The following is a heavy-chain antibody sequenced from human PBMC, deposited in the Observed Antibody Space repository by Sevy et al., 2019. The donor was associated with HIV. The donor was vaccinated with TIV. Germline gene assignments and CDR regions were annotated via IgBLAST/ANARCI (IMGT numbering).Heavy chain of an antibody. CDR3: AGKGDSWDWFDP. D-gene: IGHD2-15*01. J-gene: IGHJ5*02. CDR1: GFTFSSYS. CDR2: ISGISNYI. Sequence: GGSLRLSCAASGFTFSSYSMNWVRQAPGKGLEWVSSISGISNYIYYADPGKGRFTSSRDNAKNSLYLQMNSLRAEDTAVYYCAGKGDSWDWFDPWGQGTLVTVSS. V-gene: IGHV3-21*01.